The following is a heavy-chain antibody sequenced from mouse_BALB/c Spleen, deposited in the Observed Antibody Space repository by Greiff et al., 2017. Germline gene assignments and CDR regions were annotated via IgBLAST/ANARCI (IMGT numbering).Heavy chain of an antibody. D-gene: IGHD2-1*01. J-gene: IGHJ4*01. V-gene: IGHV8-12*01. Sequence: QVTLKVSGPGILQPSQTLSLTCSFSGFSLSTSGMGVSWIRQPSGKGLEWLAHIYWDDDKRYNPSLKSRLTISKDTSRNQVFLKITSVDTADTATYYCARRAYYGNLNAMDYWGQGTSVTVSS. CDR2: IYWDDDK. CDR3: ARRAYYGNLNAMDY. CDR1: GFSLSTSGMG.